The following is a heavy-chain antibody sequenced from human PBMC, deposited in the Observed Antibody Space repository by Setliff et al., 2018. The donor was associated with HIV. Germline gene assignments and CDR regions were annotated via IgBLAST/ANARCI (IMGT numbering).Heavy chain of an antibody. J-gene: IGHJ3*02. Sequence: SVKVSCKASGYTFTEYYIHWVRQAPGQGLEWMGGIIPIFGTANYAQKFQGRVSITADESTSTAYMELSSLRSEDTAVYYCARDRASGSYFFGAFDIWGQGTMVTVSS. CDR2: IIPIFGTA. D-gene: IGHD1-26*01. V-gene: IGHV1-69*13. CDR1: GYTFTEYY. CDR3: ARDRASGSYFFGAFDI.